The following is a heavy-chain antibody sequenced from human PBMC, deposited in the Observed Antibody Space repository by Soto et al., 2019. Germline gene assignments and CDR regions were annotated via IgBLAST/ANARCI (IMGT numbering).Heavy chain of an antibody. CDR3: AKGGGYDSSGYYYGWDGFDI. Sequence: PGGSLRLSCVVSGFNFDSNALHWVRQVPGKGLDWVGVISYDGRDTFYADSVKGRFTISRDNSRETSYLQMNSLRPDDTAVYFCAKGGGYDSSGYYYGWDGFDIWGQGTMVTVSS. J-gene: IGHJ3*02. CDR1: GFNFDSNA. V-gene: IGHV3-30*18. CDR2: ISYDGRDT. D-gene: IGHD3-22*01.